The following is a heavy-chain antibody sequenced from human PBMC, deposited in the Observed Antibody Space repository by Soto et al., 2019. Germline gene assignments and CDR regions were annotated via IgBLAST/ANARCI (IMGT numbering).Heavy chain of an antibody. D-gene: IGHD4-17*01. V-gene: IGHV4-39*07. CDR2: IYYSGST. CDR1: GGSISSSSYY. Sequence: SETLSLTCTVSGGSISSSSYYWGWIRQPPGKGLEWIGSIYYSGSTYYNPSLKSRVTISVDTSKNQFSLKLSSVTAADTAVYYCARGRRTTVTTFSGRYDYWGQGTLVTVSS. CDR3: ARGRRTTVTTFSGRYDY. J-gene: IGHJ4*02.